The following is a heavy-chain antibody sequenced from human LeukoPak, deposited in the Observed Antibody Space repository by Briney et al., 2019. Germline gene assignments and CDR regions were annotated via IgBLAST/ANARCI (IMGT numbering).Heavy chain of an antibody. V-gene: IGHV3-23*01. Sequence: GGSLRLSCEASGLTFNNYAMHWVRQSSGKGLEWVSGIGSSGGGTYYADSVKGRFTISRDNSKNTLYLQMNSLRAEDTAVYYCASGGYGNYNYYYYYMDVWGKGTTVTVSS. CDR2: IGSSGGGT. J-gene: IGHJ6*03. D-gene: IGHD3-16*01. CDR1: GLTFNNYA. CDR3: ASGGYGNYNYYYYYMDV.